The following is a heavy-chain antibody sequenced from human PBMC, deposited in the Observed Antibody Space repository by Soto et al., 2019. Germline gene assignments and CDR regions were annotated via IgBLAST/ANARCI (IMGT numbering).Heavy chain of an antibody. CDR3: ARVYSSSWYSGVFDY. J-gene: IGHJ4*02. Sequence: ASVKVSCKASGYTFTSYGISWVRQAPGQGLEWMGWISAYNGNTNYAQKLQGRVTMTTDTSTSTAYMELRSLRSDDTAVYYCARVYSSSWYSGVFDYWGQGTLVTVSS. CDR1: GYTFTSYG. CDR2: ISAYNGNT. D-gene: IGHD6-13*01. V-gene: IGHV1-18*01.